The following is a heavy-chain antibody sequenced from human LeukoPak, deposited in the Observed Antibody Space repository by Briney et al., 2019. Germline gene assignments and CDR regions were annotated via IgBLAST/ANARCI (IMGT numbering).Heavy chain of an antibody. CDR1: GDSISSGSFY. V-gene: IGHV4-61*02. CDR3: ARDLGWLRFNWFDP. Sequence: SETLSLTCTVSGDSISSGSFYWSWIRQAAGKGLEWIGRIYTSGSTNYNPSLKSRVTMSVDTSKNQFSLKLSSVTAADTAVYYCARDLGWLRFNWFDPWGQGTLVTVSS. J-gene: IGHJ5*02. CDR2: IYTSGST. D-gene: IGHD5-12*01.